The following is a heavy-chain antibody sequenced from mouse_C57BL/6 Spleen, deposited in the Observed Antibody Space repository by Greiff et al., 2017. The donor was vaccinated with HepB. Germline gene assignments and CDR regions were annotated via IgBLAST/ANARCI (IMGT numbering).Heavy chain of an antibody. CDR1: GYTFTSYT. V-gene: IGHV1-4*01. J-gene: IGHJ4*01. CDR3: ARPLDYYGSSPYYYAMDY. CDR2: INPSSGYT. D-gene: IGHD1-1*01. Sequence: VQLQQSGAELARPGASVKMSCKASGYTFTSYTMHWVKPRPGQGLEWIGYINPSSGYTKYNQKFKDKATLTADKSSSTAYMQLSSLTSEDSAVYYCARPLDYYGSSPYYYAMDYWGQGTSVTVSS.